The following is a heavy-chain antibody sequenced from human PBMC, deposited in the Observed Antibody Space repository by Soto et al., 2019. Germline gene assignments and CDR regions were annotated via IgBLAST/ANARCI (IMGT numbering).Heavy chain of an antibody. J-gene: IGHJ5*02. Sequence: SVKVFCKASGYTFTSYGISWVRQAPGQGLEWMGWISAYNGNTNYAQKLQGRVTMTTDTSTSTAYMELRSLRSDDTAVYYCARDRCSSTSCHELKNWFDPWGQGTLVTVSS. D-gene: IGHD2-2*01. CDR1: GYTFTSYG. CDR3: ARDRCSSTSCHELKNWFDP. CDR2: ISAYNGNT. V-gene: IGHV1-18*01.